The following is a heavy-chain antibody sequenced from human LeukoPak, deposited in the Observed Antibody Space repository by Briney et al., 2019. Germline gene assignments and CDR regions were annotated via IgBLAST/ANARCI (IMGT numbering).Heavy chain of an antibody. D-gene: IGHD2-15*01. Sequence: PGGSLRLSCAASGFTFSTSWMSWVRQAPGKGLEWVANIKQDGSEKYYVDSVKGRFTISRDNAKNSLYLQMNSLRAEDTAVYYCARDTPYGDIITDYWGQGTLVTVSS. J-gene: IGHJ4*02. CDR1: GFTFSTSW. V-gene: IGHV3-7*01. CDR3: ARDTPYGDIITDY. CDR2: IKQDGSEK.